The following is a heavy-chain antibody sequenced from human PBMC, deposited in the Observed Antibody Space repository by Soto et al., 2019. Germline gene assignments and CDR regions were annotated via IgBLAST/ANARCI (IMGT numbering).Heavy chain of an antibody. CDR1: GFTFSNAW. J-gene: IGHJ6*02. CDR2: IKSKTDGGTT. Sequence: GGSLRLSCAASGFTFSNAWMSWVRQAPGKGLEWVGRIKSKTDGGTTDYAAPVKGRFTISRDDSKNTLYLQMNSLKTEDTAVYYCTTDNGSYYYYGMDVWGQGTTVTVSS. D-gene: IGHD1-26*01. CDR3: TTDNGSYYYYGMDV. V-gene: IGHV3-15*01.